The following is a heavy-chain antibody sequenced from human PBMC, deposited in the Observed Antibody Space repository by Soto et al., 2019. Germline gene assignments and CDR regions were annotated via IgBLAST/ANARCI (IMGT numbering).Heavy chain of an antibody. J-gene: IGHJ5*02. CDR2: ISAYNGNT. CDR1: GYTFTSYG. D-gene: IGHD1-20*01. CDR3: ARDFDSLALNPNNWEGFDP. V-gene: IGHV1-18*04. Sequence: ASVKVSCKATGYTFTSYGISWVRQAPGQGLEWMGWISAYNGNTNYAQKLQGRVTMTTDTSTSTAYMELRSLRSDDTAVYYCARDFDSLALNPNNWEGFDPWGQGTLVTVSS.